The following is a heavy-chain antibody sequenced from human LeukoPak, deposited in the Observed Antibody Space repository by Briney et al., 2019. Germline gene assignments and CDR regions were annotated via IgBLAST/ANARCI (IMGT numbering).Heavy chain of an antibody. CDR2: IYYSGST. CDR3: ARFTPQGYGWGGYNRFDP. J-gene: IGHJ5*02. CDR1: GGSISSYY. V-gene: IGHV4-59*01. Sequence: SETLSLTCTVAGGSISSYYWNWIRQPPGKGLEWIGYIYYSGSTNYNPSLKSRVTISLDTSKNQFSLNLTSVTAADTAVYYCARFTPQGYGWGGYNRFDPWGQGTLVTVSS. D-gene: IGHD3-16*01.